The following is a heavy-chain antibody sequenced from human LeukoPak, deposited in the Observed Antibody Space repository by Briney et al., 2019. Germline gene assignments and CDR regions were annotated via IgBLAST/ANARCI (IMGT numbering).Heavy chain of an antibody. Sequence: KASETLSLTCAVYGGSFSGYYWSWIRQPPGKGLEWIREINHSGSTNYNPSLKSRVTISVDTSKNQFSLKLSSVTAADTAVYYCARGRPVLLWFGEPSNWFDPWGQGTLVTVSS. V-gene: IGHV4-34*01. CDR1: GGSFSGYY. CDR2: INHSGST. J-gene: IGHJ5*02. CDR3: ARGRPVLLWFGEPSNWFDP. D-gene: IGHD3-10*01.